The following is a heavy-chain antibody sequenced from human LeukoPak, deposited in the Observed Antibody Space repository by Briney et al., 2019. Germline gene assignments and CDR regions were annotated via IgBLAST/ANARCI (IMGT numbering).Heavy chain of an antibody. CDR2: IYPYTGAT. Sequence: ASVKVSCKASGYTFSGTGWYLSWLRQAPGQGLECMGWIYPYTGATHYAQKFQGRVAMTRDTSISTAYMELSRLRPDDTAVYYCARDGPAQMVDFDYWGQGTLVTVSS. CDR3: ARDGPAQMVDFDY. D-gene: IGHD3-10*01. V-gene: IGHV1-2*02. CDR1: GYTFSGTGWY. J-gene: IGHJ4*02.